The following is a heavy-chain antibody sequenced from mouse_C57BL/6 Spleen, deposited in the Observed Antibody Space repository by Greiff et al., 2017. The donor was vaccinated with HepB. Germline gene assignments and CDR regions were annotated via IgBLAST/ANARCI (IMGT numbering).Heavy chain of an antibody. CDR3: ARGRNYDWYFDV. CDR1: GYSFTGYY. CDR2: INPSTGGT. V-gene: IGHV1-42*01. D-gene: IGHD1-1*01. J-gene: IGHJ1*03. Sequence: EVKLLESGPELVKPGASVKISCKASGYSFTGYYMNWVKQSPEKSLEWIGEINPSTGGTTYNQKFKAKATLTVDKSSSTAYMQLKSLTSEDSAVYYCARGRNYDWYFDVWGTGTTVTVSS.